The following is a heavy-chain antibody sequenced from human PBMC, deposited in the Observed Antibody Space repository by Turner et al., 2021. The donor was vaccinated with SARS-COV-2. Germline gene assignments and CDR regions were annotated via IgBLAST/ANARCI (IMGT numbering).Heavy chain of an antibody. CDR1: GFTFSSYS. CDR2: ITGSSGYI. D-gene: IGHD6-19*01. Sequence: EVQLVESGGGLVKPGGSLRLSCAASGFTFSSYSMNWVRHAPGQGLEWVSSITGSSGYIYYADSVKGRFTISRDNAKTSLYLQMNSLRAEDTAVYYCARVFPTDSSVWYRYYYYYGMDVWGQGTTVTVSS. J-gene: IGHJ6*02. CDR3: ARVFPTDSSVWYRYYYYYGMDV. V-gene: IGHV3-21*01.